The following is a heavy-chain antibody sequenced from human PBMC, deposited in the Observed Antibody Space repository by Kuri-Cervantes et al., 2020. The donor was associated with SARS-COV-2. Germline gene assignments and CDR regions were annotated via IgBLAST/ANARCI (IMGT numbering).Heavy chain of an antibody. CDR2: MSGGGAST. J-gene: IGHJ3*02. Sequence: GGSLRLSCAASGFAFSSYSMNWVRQAPGKGLEWVSSMSGGGASTFYADSVKGRFTISRDNTRNTLYLQMNNLRAEDSALYYCARHQPKYGSRSYTNDAFDIWGQGTMVTVSS. D-gene: IGHD3-10*01. V-gene: IGHV3-23*01. CDR1: GFAFSSYS. CDR3: ARHQPKYGSRSYTNDAFDI.